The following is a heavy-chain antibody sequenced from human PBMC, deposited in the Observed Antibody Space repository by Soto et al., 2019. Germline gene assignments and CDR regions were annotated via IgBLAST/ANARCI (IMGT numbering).Heavy chain of an antibody. CDR3: ARDRSTYGGGGTGEVKENWFDP. CDR1: GGSISRYY. D-gene: IGHD2-8*01. J-gene: IGHJ5*02. Sequence: PSETLSLTCSVSGGSISRYYWSWIRQPPGKGLEWIGYAYYSGDTGYNPSLQSRVTMAVDTSKNHVSLKLTSVTAADTAVYYCARDRSTYGGGGTGEVKENWFDPWGQGALVTVSS. V-gene: IGHV4-59*01. CDR2: AYYSGDT.